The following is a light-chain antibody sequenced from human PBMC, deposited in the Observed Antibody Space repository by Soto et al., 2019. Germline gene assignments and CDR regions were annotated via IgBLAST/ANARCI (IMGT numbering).Light chain of an antibody. V-gene: IGLV2-14*01. CDR1: SSDVGGYNF. CDR3: SSYTSSTTDV. J-gene: IGLJ1*01. Sequence: QSALTQPASVSGSPGQSITISCTGTSSDVGGYNFVSWYQQHPGKAPKLMIYDVSNRPSGISNRFSGSKSGNTASLTISGLQAEDEAEYYCSSYTSSTTDVFGTRTKLTVL. CDR2: DVS.